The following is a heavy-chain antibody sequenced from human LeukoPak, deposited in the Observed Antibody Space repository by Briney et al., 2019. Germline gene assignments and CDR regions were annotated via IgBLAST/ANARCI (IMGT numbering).Heavy chain of an antibody. J-gene: IGHJ4*02. D-gene: IGHD5-18*01. CDR3: ARAGGYSYGFDY. V-gene: IGHV3-74*01. CDR1: GFTFSSYW. Sequence: PGGSLRLSCAASGFTFSSYWMHWVRHAPGKGLVWVSRINSDGSSTSYADSVKGRFTISRDNAKNTLYLQMNSLRAEDTAVYYCARAGGYSYGFDYWGQGTLVTVSS. CDR2: INSDGSST.